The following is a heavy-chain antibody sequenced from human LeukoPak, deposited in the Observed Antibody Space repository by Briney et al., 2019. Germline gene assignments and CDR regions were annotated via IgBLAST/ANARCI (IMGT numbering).Heavy chain of an antibody. CDR1: GGSISSYY. V-gene: IGHV4-59*01. CDR3: ARGGRMTTVYYYYYMDV. D-gene: IGHD4-11*01. J-gene: IGHJ6*03. CDR2: IYYSGST. Sequence: SETLSLTCTVSGGSISSYYWSWIRQPPGKGLEWIGYIYYSGSTNYNPPLKSRVTISVDTSKNQFSLKLSSVTAADTAVYYCARGGRMTTVYYYYYMDVWGKGTTVTVSS.